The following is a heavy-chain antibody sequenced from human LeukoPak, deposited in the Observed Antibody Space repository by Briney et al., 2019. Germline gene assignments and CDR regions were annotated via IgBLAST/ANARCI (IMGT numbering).Heavy chain of an antibody. CDR3: ARVATQYVWGSYRSIDY. CDR2: IISSSSYI. Sequence: GGSLRLSCAASGFTFSSYSMNWVRQAPGKGLEWVASIISSSSYIYYADSVKGRFTISRDNAKNSLYLQMNSLRAEDTAVYYCARVATQYVWGSYRSIDYWGQGTLVTVSS. D-gene: IGHD3-16*02. J-gene: IGHJ4*02. CDR1: GFTFSSYS. V-gene: IGHV3-21*01.